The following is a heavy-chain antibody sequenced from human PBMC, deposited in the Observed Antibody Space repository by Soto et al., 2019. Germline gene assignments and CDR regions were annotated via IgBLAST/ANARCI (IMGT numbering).Heavy chain of an antibody. J-gene: IGHJ4*02. CDR1: GCTFSSYA. Sequence: QVQLLESGGGVVQPGRCLRLSCAASGCTFSSYAMHWVRQAPGKGLEWVAVISYDGSNKYYADSVKGRFTISRDNSKNTLYLQMNSLRAEDTAVYYCARDREDYWGPGTLVTVSS. V-gene: IGHV3-30-3*01. CDR3: ARDREDY. CDR2: ISYDGSNK. D-gene: IGHD1-26*01.